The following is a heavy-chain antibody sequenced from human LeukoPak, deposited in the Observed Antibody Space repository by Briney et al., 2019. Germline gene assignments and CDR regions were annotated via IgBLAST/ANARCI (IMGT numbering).Heavy chain of an antibody. CDR2: IYTSGST. D-gene: IGHD4-17*01. J-gene: IGHJ4*02. CDR1: GGSISSGSYY. Sequence: SETLSLTCTVSGGSISSGSYYWRWIRQPAGKGLEWTGRIYTSGSTNYNPSLKSRVTISVDTSKNQFSLKLSSVTAADTAVYYCARIDYGDYVLFAFGSVETGPIDYWGQGTLVTVSS. CDR3: ARIDYGDYVLFAFGSVETGPIDY. V-gene: IGHV4-61*02.